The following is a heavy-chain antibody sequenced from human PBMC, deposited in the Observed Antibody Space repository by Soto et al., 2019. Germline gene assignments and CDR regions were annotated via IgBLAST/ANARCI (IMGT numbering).Heavy chain of an antibody. CDR2: IWYDGSKK. Sequence: GGSLRLSCAASGFTFSSHGMHWVRQAPGKGLEWVAVIWYDGSKKYYADSVKGRFTISRDNSKNTLYLQMDGLRAEDTAVYYCARCTAFSSGEGLDDWGQGTLVTVTS. CDR1: GFTFSSHG. D-gene: IGHD6-6*01. V-gene: IGHV3-33*01. J-gene: IGHJ4*02. CDR3: ARCTAFSSGEGLDD.